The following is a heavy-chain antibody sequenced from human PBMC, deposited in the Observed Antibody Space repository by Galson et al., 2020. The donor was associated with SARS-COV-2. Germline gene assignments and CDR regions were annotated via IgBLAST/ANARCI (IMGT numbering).Heavy chain of an antibody. CDR1: GFTFSSYA. J-gene: IGHJ4*02. V-gene: IGHV3-30*04. CDR3: ARDRDDYGDYVYFDY. CDR2: ISYDGSNK. Sequence: QAGGSLRISCAASGFTFSSYAMHWVRQAPGKGLEWVAVISYDGSNKYYADSVKGRFTISRDNSKNTLYLQMNSLRAEDTAVYYCARDRDDYGDYVYFDYWGQGTLVTVSS. D-gene: IGHD4-17*01.